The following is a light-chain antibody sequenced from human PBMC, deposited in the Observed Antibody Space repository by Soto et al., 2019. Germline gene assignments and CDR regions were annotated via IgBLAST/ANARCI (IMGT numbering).Light chain of an antibody. Sequence: EIVLTQSPGTLSLSPGERATLSCRASQSVSSSYLAWYQQKPGQAPRLLIYGASSRATGIPDRFSGSGSGTDFTLTISRLEPEDFAMYYCQQYGSSLWKFGQGTQVEIK. V-gene: IGKV3-20*01. J-gene: IGKJ1*01. CDR2: GAS. CDR1: QSVSSSY. CDR3: QQYGSSLWK.